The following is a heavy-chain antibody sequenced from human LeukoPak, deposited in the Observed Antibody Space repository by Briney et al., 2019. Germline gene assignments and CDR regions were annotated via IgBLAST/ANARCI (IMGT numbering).Heavy chain of an antibody. V-gene: IGHV3-9*01. CDR2: ISWNSGSI. CDR3: AKSLEMATIEGNDYYYYGMDV. D-gene: IGHD5-24*01. J-gene: IGHJ6*02. Sequence: GRSLRLSCAASGFTFDDYAMHWVWQAPGKGLEWVSGISWNSGSIGYADSVKGRFTISRDNAKNSLYLQMNSLRAEDTALYYCAKSLEMATIEGNDYYYYGMDVWGQGTTVTVSS. CDR1: GFTFDDYA.